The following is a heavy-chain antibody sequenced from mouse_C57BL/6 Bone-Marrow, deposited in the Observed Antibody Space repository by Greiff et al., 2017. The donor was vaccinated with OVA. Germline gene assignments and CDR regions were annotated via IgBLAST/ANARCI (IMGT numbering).Heavy chain of an antibody. CDR1: GYTFTSYW. CDR3: ARLGGYYADFDY. J-gene: IGHJ2*01. V-gene: IGHV1-64*01. D-gene: IGHD2-3*01. Sequence: QVQLQQPGAELLKPGASVKLSCKASGYTFTSYWMHWVKQRPGQGLEWIGMIHPNSGSTNYNEKFKSKATLTVDKSSSTAYMQLSSLTSEDSAVYYCARLGGYYADFDYWGQGTTLTVSS. CDR2: IHPNSGST.